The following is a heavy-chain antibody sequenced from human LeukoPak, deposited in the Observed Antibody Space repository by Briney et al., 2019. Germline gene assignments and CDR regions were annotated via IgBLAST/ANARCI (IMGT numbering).Heavy chain of an antibody. CDR3: GTGTTGFDY. CDR1: GFTFSNAW. D-gene: IGHD1-1*01. V-gene: IGHV3-15*01. J-gene: IGHJ4*02. CDR2: IKSKTDGGTT. Sequence: GGSLRLSCAASGFTFSNAWMSWVRQAPGKGLEWVGRIKSKTDGGTTDYAARVKGRFTISRDDSKNTQYIQMNSLKTEDTAVYYCGTGTTGFDYWGQGTLVTVSS.